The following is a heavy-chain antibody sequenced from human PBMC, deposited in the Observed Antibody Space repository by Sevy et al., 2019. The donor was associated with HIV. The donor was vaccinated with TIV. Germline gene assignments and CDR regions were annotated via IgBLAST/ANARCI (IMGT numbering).Heavy chain of an antibody. CDR3: AKGTLVVPAVIYYYYAMDV. J-gene: IGHJ6*02. V-gene: IGHV3-23*01. CDR2: ISHSGGST. CDR1: GFTFSSYG. Sequence: GGSLRLPCAASGFTFSSYGMSWVRQAPGKGLKCVSSISHSGGSTYYADSVKGRFTISRDNSKNTLYLQMNSLRAEDTAVYYCAKGTLVVPAVIYYYYAMDVWGQGTTVTVSS. D-gene: IGHD2-2*01.